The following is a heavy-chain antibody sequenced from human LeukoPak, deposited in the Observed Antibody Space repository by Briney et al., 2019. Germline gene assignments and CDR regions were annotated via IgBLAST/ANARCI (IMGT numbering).Heavy chain of an antibody. V-gene: IGHV3-21*01. D-gene: IGHD4-17*01. J-gene: IGHJ6*02. Sequence: GGSLRLSCAASGFTFSSYSMNSVRQAPGKGLEVFSSISSSRSSIYYADSVKGRFTISRDNAKNSLYLQMNSLRAEDTAVYYCAREEGTVTTFYYYYYGMDVWGQGTTVTVSS. CDR2: ISSSRSSI. CDR3: AREEGTVTTFYYYYYGMDV. CDR1: GFTFSSYS.